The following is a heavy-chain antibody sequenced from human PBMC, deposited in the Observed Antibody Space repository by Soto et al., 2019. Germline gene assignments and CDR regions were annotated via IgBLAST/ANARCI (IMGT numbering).Heavy chain of an antibody. CDR2: IWYDGSNK. D-gene: IGHD6-19*01. CDR1: GFTFSSYG. Sequence: QVQLVESGGGVVQPGRSLRLSCAASGFTFSSYGMHWVRQAPGKGLEWVAVIWYDGSNKYYADSVKGRFTISRDNSKNTLYLQMNSLRAEDTAVYYCARDRVGYSSGWYYYWGQGTLVTVSS. J-gene: IGHJ4*02. CDR3: ARDRVGYSSGWYYY. V-gene: IGHV3-33*01.